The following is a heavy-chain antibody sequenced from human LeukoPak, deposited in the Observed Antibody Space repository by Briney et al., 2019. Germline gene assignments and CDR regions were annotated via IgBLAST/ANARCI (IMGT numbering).Heavy chain of an antibody. CDR1: GFTFSSYW. D-gene: IGHD6-13*01. J-gene: IGHJ4*03. CDR3: AKVRSSSWYYFDY. CDR2: INSDGSST. Sequence: GGSLRLSCAASGFTFSSYWMHWVRQAPGKGLVWVSRINSDGSSTSYADSVKGRFTISRDNSKNTLYLQMNSLRAEDTAVYYCAKVRSSSWYYFDYWGNRIIVTVSS. V-gene: IGHV3-74*01.